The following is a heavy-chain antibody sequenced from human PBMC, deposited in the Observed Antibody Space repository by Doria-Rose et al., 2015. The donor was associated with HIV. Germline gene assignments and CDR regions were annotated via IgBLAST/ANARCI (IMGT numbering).Heavy chain of an antibody. V-gene: IGHV1-69*10. Sequence: SWVRQAPGKGLEWMGGIVPLLGITTYAQKFQGRMAITADESANIAYMELNSLASEDTAVYYCARYEYSGYNFHYWGQGTLVSVSS. CDR3: ARYEYSGYNFHY. J-gene: IGHJ4*02. D-gene: IGHD5-12*01. CDR2: IVPLLGIT.